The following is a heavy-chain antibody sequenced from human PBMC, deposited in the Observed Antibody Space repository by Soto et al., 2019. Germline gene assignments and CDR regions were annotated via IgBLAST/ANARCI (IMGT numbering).Heavy chain of an antibody. V-gene: IGHV3-7*01. CDR2: IKQDGSEK. J-gene: IGHJ3*02. Sequence: EVQLVESGGGLVQPGGSLRLSCAASGFTFSSYWMSWVRQAPGKGLEWVANIKQDGSEKYYVDSVKGRFTISRDNAKNSLYLQMNSLRAEDTAVYYCARRDYDFWSGYPNDAFDIWGQGTTVTVSS. CDR3: ARRDYDFWSGYPNDAFDI. CDR1: GFTFSSYW. D-gene: IGHD3-3*01.